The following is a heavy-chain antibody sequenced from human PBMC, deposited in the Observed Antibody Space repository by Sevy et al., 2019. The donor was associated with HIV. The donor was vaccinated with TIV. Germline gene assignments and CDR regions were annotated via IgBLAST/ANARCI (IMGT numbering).Heavy chain of an antibody. V-gene: IGHV3-21*01. D-gene: IGHD2-2*01. Sequence: GGSLRLSCAASGFSISGYTMNWVRQAPGKGLEWVSSISSGSSFIYYADSLKGRFTISRDNARNLLYLQMNSLRVEDTAVYYCARVGLGDCSGTNCSPNDYWGQGTPVTVSS. CDR2: ISSGSSFI. CDR3: ARVGLGDCSGTNCSPNDY. CDR1: GFSISGYT. J-gene: IGHJ4*02.